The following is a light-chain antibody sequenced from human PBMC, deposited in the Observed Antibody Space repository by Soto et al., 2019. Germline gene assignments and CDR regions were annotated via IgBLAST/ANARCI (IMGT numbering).Light chain of an antibody. CDR1: RDISNS. Sequence: DIRMTQSPSSVSASVGDRLTITCRASRDISNSLAWYQQKPGKAPKPLIYGASSLQNGVPSKFSGSGSGTEFTLTISSLHPEDFATYDCQQYKSYPITFGQGTKVDIK. V-gene: IGKV1-16*02. CDR2: GAS. CDR3: QQYKSYPIT. J-gene: IGKJ1*01.